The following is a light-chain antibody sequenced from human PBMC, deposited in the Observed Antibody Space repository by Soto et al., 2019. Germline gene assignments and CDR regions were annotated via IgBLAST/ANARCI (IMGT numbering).Light chain of an antibody. CDR1: QIINTW. V-gene: IGKV1-5*03. J-gene: IGKJ3*01. CDR2: RAS. CDR3: QQYETYSGT. Sequence: DSQMTQSPSSLSASVGDRVTITCRASQIINTWLACYQHKPGKAPKLLIYRASNLVNGVPSRFSGSGSGTELTLPVRSLQPDDFSIYYCQQYETYSGTFGPGTKVDL.